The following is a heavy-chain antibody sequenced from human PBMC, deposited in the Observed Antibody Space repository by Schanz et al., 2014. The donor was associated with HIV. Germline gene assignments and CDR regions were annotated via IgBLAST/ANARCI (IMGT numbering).Heavy chain of an antibody. V-gene: IGHV3-23*01. Sequence: EVQLLESGGGLVQAGGSLRLSCAASGFTFKSYAMSWVRQAPGKGLEWVSAISATGGSTYYADSVKGRFMISRDNSNNTLYLQMNSLRAEDTAVYYCARDGGEVWGQGTTVTVSS. D-gene: IGHD3-16*01. J-gene: IGHJ6*02. CDR3: ARDGGEV. CDR1: GFTFKSYA. CDR2: ISATGGST.